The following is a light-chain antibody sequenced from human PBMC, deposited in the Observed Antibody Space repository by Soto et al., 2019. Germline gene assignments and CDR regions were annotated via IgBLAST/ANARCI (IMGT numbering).Light chain of an antibody. CDR2: AAS. CDR1: QSISSY. J-gene: IGKJ2*01. CDR3: QQSYSTPPYT. V-gene: IGKV1-39*01. Sequence: DIQMTQSPSSLSASVGDRVTITCRASQSISSYVNWYQQKPGKAPKLLIYAASSLQSGVPSRFSGSGPGTEFTLTISSLQPEDFATYYCQQSYSTPPYTFGQGTKLEIK.